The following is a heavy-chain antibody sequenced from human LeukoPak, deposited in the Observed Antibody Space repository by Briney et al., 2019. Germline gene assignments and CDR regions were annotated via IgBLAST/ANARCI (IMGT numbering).Heavy chain of an antibody. D-gene: IGHD6-13*01. V-gene: IGHV1-69*13. CDR3: ARDFSSWYERPHTGFDY. Sequence: ASVKVSCKASGGTFSSYAISWVRQAPGQGLEWMGGIIPIFATANYAQKFQGRVTITADESTSTAYMELSSLRSEDTAVYYCARDFSSWYERPHTGFDYWGQGTLVTVSS. CDR1: GGTFSSYA. J-gene: IGHJ4*02. CDR2: IIPIFATA.